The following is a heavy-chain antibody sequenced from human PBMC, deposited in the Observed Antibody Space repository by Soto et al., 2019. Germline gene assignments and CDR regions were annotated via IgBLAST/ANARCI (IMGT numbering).Heavy chain of an antibody. CDR3: ARDPDPYEATGIGEPNWFDP. CDR2: ISSSGSTI. CDR1: GFTFSDYY. D-gene: IGHD1-1*01. J-gene: IGHJ5*02. Sequence: PGGSLRLSCAASGFTFSDYYMSWIRQAPGKGLEWVSYISSSGSTIYYADSVKGRFTISRDNAKNSLYLQMNSLRAEDTAVYYCARDPDPYEATGIGEPNWFDPWGQGTLDTAPQ. V-gene: IGHV3-11*01.